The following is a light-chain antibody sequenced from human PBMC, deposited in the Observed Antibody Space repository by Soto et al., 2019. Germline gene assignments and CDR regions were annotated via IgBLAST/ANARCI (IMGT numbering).Light chain of an antibody. CDR1: QAPGGT. V-gene: IGKV1-5*01. CDR2: DAS. Sequence: PLTQSPSTLSASVGDRVTSTCRASQAPGGTLAWFRQQPGKAPKLLIYDASNLQTGVPRRFSGSRAGTEFTLTISGLQSDDYAAYFCLQYDSCPYSFGQGTKVDIK. J-gene: IGKJ2*01. CDR3: LQYDSCPYS.